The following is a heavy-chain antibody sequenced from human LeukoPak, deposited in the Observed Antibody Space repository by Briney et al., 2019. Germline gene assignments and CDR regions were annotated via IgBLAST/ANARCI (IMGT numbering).Heavy chain of an antibody. J-gene: IGHJ1*01. Sequence: PGGSLRLSCAAAGITFDSYAMSWVRQAPGKGLEWISVISGSGGRTSYADSVKGRFIISRNNSKNTLHLQMHSLRAEDTAAYYCVKEKLAYCGGDCFGEYFQDWGQGTLVTVSS. CDR1: GITFDSYA. D-gene: IGHD2-21*02. CDR2: ISGSGGRT. V-gene: IGHV3-23*01. CDR3: VKEKLAYCGGDCFGEYFQD.